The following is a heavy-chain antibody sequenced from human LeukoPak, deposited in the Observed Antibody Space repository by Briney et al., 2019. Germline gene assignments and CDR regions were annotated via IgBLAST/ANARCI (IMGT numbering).Heavy chain of an antibody. D-gene: IGHD3-9*01. Sequence: SETLSLTCAVSGGSISSGGYSWSWIRQPPGKGLEWIGYIYHSGSTYYNPSPKSRVTISVDRSKNQFSLKLSSVTAADTAVYYCARGNYDILTGYYTDYFDYWGQGTLVTVSS. V-gene: IGHV4-30-2*01. J-gene: IGHJ4*02. CDR2: IYHSGST. CDR1: GGSISSGGYS. CDR3: ARGNYDILTGYYTDYFDY.